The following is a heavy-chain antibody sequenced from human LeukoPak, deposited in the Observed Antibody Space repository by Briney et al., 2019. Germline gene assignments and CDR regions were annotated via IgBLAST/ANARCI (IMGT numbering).Heavy chain of an antibody. D-gene: IGHD3-22*01. CDR1: GYTFSSYS. J-gene: IGHJ4*02. Sequence: GGSLRLSCAASGYTFSSYSINWVRQAPGKGLEWVSSISVRSNYIYYADPVRGGFSISRDYDRDLLYLQMNSLRAEDTAVYYCVRLRRNSDTSGFYYYYDYWGQGTLVTVSS. CDR2: ISVRSNYI. CDR3: VRLRRNSDTSGFYYYYDY. V-gene: IGHV3-21*01.